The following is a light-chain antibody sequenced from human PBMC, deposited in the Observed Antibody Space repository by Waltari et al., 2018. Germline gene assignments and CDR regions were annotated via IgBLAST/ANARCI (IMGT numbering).Light chain of an antibody. Sequence: EIVLTQSPATLSLSPGERATLSCRASQSVNTFLAWYQHKHGQAPRLLIYDASNRATGTPARFSGSGSGTDFTLTISSLEPEDFAVYYCQQRYNWPPLTFGGGTKVEIK. J-gene: IGKJ4*01. V-gene: IGKV3-11*01. CDR2: DAS. CDR3: QQRYNWPPLT. CDR1: QSVNTF.